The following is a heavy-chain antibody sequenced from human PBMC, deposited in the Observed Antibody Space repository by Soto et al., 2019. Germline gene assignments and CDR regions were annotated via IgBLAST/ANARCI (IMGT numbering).Heavy chain of an antibody. J-gene: IGHJ6*02. V-gene: IGHV1-69*13. CDR2: TIPTFGRT. CDR3: ARDPLSSFAMDV. D-gene: IGHD3-10*02. CDR1: GDTFSSYA. Sequence: SVKVSCKASGDTFSSYAISWVRQAPGKGLEWMGKTIPTFGRTNYAQKFQGRLTISADDSTSTAYMELSSLLSEDTAVYYCARDPLSSFAMDVWGQGTTVTVSS.